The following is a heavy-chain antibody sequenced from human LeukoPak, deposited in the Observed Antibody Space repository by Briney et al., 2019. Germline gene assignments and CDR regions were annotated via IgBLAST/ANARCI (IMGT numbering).Heavy chain of an antibody. CDR2: IYSGGST. CDR1: GFTFSSNY. V-gene: IGHV3-53*01. D-gene: IGHD2-2*01. CDR3: ARSSVVPAAIRYYYYYMDV. Sequence: PGGSLRLSCAASGFTFSSNYMSWVRQAPGKGLEWVSVIYSGGSTYYADSVKGRFTISRDNSKNTLYLQMNSLRAEDTAVYYCARSSVVPAAIRYYYYYMDVWGKGTTVTVSS. J-gene: IGHJ6*03.